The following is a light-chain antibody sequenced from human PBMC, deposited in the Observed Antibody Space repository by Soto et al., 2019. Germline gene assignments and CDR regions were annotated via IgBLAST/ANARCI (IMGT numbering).Light chain of an antibody. CDR3: SSYTSSRTWV. J-gene: IGLJ3*02. CDR2: DVT. V-gene: IGLV2-14*01. CDR1: SSDDGGYKY. Sequence: QSVLTQPASVSGFPGQSITISCAGTSSDDGGYKYVSWYQQHPGKAPKLMTYDVTNRPSGVSNRFSGSKSGNTASLTISRLQAEDEADYYCSSYTSSRTWVFGGRTKLTVL.